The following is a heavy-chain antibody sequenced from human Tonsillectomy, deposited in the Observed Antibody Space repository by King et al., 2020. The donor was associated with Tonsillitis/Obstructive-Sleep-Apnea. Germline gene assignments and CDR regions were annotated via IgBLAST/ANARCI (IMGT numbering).Heavy chain of an antibody. J-gene: IGHJ6*03. CDR1: GGSVSSGRYY. Sequence: VQLQASGPGLVPPSEPLSLTCPVSGGSVSSGRYYWSWIRQPPGKGLECIGYIYYSGSTNYNPSLQSRVTISVDTSKNHFSLTLRSVTAAATAVYDCARAGGSGWYNYYYYDYMDVWGKGTTVTVSS. V-gene: IGHV4-61*03. CDR3: ARAGGSGWYNYYYYDYMDV. D-gene: IGHD6-19*01. CDR2: IYYSGST.